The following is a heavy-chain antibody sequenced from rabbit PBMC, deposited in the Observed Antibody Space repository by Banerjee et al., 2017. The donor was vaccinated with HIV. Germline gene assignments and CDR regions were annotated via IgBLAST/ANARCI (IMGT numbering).Heavy chain of an antibody. CDR2: IDAGDGNT. D-gene: IGHD2-1*01. J-gene: IGHJ3*01. CDR3: ARGGAYNAGYRGDYDL. CDR1: GFIISTYG. Sequence: QEQLVESGGGLVQPGGSLKLSCKVSGFIISTYGMSWVRQAPGKGLEWIGCIDAGDGNTYYASWAKGRFTIYKTSSTTVTLKMTSLTAADTATYFCARGGAYNAGYRGDYDLWGQGTLVTVS. V-gene: IGHV1S45*01.